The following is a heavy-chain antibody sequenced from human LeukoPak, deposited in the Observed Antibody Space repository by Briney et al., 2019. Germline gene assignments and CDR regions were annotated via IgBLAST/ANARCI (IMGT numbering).Heavy chain of an antibody. J-gene: IGHJ5*02. CDR2: ISWNSGSI. CDR1: GFTFSDYS. CDR3: AKESILERREGWFDP. V-gene: IGHV3-9*01. Sequence: PGGSLRLSCAASGFTFSDYSMNWVRQAPGKGLERVSGISWNSGSIGYADSVKGRFTISRDNAKNSLYLQMNSLRAEDTALYYCAKESILERREGWFDPWGQGTLVTVSS. D-gene: IGHD1-1*01.